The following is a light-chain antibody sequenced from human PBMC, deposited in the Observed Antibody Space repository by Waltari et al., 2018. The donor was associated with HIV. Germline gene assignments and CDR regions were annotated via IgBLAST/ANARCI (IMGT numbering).Light chain of an antibody. CDR3: QSYDSGSSGSV. V-gene: IGLV1-40*01. J-gene: IGLJ2*01. CDR1: SSHIGEGYA. CDR2: ANN. Sequence: QSLLTQPPSVSGAPGQRVTISCTGSSSHIGEGYAVHSSHQFPGTAPKLVIYANNKRASGVPDRFSGSKFGPSASLAITGLQAEDEVTYYCQSYDSGSSGSVFGGGTKLTVL.